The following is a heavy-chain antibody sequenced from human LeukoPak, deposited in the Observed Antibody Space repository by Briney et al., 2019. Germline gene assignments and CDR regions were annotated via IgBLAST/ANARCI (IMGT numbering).Heavy chain of an antibody. Sequence: ASVKVSCKASGYTFTGYYMHWVRQAPGQGLEWMGWINPNSGGTNYAQKFQGWVTMPRDTSISTAYMELSRLRSDDTAVYYCARASGGSGSYYNLYNWFDPWGQGTLVTVSS. D-gene: IGHD3-10*01. J-gene: IGHJ5*02. CDR2: INPNSGGT. V-gene: IGHV1-2*04. CDR3: ARASGGSGSYYNLYNWFDP. CDR1: GYTFTGYY.